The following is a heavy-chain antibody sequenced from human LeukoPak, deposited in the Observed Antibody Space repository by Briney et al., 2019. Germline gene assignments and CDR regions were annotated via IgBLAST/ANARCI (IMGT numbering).Heavy chain of an antibody. J-gene: IGHJ5*02. Sequence: SVKVSCKASGYTFTSYYMHWVRQAPGQGLEWMGGIIPIFGTANYAQKFQGRVTITADESTSTAYMELSSLRSEDTAVYYCARENWFDPWGQGTLVTVSS. V-gene: IGHV1-69*13. CDR1: GYTFTSYY. CDR2: IIPIFGTA. CDR3: ARENWFDP.